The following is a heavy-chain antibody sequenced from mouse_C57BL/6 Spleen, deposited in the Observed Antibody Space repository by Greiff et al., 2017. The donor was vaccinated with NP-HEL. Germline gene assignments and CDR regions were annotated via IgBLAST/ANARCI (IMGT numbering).Heavy chain of an antibody. CDR3: AGSSYEWYFDV. CDR2: IDPSDSET. V-gene: IGHV1-52*01. Sequence: QVQLQQPGAELVRPGSSVKLSCKASGYTFTSYWMHWVKQRPIQGLEWIGNIDPSDSETHYNQKFKDKATLTVDKSSSTAYMQLSSLTSEDSAVYYCAGSSYEWYFDVWGTGTTVTVSS. D-gene: IGHD1-1*01. J-gene: IGHJ1*03. CDR1: GYTFTSYW.